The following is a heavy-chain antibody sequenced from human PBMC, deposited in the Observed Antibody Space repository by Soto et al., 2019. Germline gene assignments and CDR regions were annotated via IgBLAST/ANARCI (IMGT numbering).Heavy chain of an antibody. CDR3: ARDYCSSTSCYGPYYYGMDV. V-gene: IGHV3-33*01. J-gene: IGHJ6*02. D-gene: IGHD2-2*01. CDR2: IWYDGSNK. CDR1: GFTFSSYG. Sequence: QVQLVESGGGVVQPGRSLRLSCAASGFTFSSYGMHWVRQAPGKGLEWVAVIWYDGSNKYYADSVKGRFTISRDNSKNQLYLQMNSLRAEDTAVYYCARDYCSSTSCYGPYYYGMDVWGQGTTVTVSS.